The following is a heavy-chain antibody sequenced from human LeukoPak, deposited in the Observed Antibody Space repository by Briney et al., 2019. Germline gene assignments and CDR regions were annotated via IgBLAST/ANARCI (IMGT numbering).Heavy chain of an antibody. CDR3: ARGTKRDLMVRGSLDY. J-gene: IGHJ4*02. Sequence: GGSLRLSCAASGFTFSSYSMNWVRQAPGKGLEWVSSISSSSSYIYYADSVKGRSTISRDNAKNSLYLQMNSLRAEDTAVYYCARGTKRDLMVRGSLDYWGQGTLVTVSS. D-gene: IGHD3-10*01. CDR1: GFTFSSYS. CDR2: ISSSSSYI. V-gene: IGHV3-21*01.